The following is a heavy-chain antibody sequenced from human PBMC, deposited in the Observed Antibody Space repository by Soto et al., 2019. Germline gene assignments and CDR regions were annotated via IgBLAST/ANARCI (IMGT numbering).Heavy chain of an antibody. J-gene: IGHJ6*03. CDR2: IYSGGST. CDR3: ASGVVPAALPMDV. V-gene: IGHV3-66*01. D-gene: IGHD2-2*01. Sequence: GGSLRLSCAASGFTVSSNYMSWVRQAPGKGLEWVSVIYSGGSTYYADSVKGRFTISRDNSKNTLYLQMNSLRAEDTAVYYCASGVVPAALPMDVWGKGTTVTVSS. CDR1: GFTVSSNY.